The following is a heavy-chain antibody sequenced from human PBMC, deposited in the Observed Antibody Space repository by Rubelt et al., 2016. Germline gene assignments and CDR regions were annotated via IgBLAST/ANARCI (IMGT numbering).Heavy chain of an antibody. J-gene: IGHJ4*02. CDR3: ARGGPSGSYQY. D-gene: IGHD1-26*01. V-gene: IGHV4-39*07. Sequence: QESGPGLVKPSETLSLTCTVSGGSISSSSYYWGWIRQPPGKGLEWIGSIYYSGSTYYNPSLKSRVTISVDTSKNQFSLKLSSVTAADTAVYYCARGGPSGSYQYWGQGTLVTVSS. CDR2: IYYSGST. CDR1: GGSISSSSYY.